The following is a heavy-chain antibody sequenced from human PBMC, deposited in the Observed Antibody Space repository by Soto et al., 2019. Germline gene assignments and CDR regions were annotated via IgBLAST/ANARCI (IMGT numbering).Heavy chain of an antibody. CDR3: SKGAYTSWLLRLLYFDY. J-gene: IGHJ4*02. D-gene: IGHD5-12*01. CDR2: INHSGST. Sequence: SETLSLTCAVYGGSFSGYYWSWIRQPPGKGLEWIGEINHSGSTNYNPYLKSRVTISVDTSKNQFSLKLISMTAADTAVYYCSKGAYTSWLLRLLYFDYWGQGTLVTVSS. V-gene: IGHV4-34*01. CDR1: GGSFSGYY.